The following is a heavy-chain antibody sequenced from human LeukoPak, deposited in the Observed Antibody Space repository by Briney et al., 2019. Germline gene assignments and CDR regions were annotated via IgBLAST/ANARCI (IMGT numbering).Heavy chain of an antibody. CDR1: GGSINSGGYF. Sequence: SQTLSLTCTVSGGSINSGGYFWNWIRQHPGRGLEWIGSIYYTGSTSYYLSLKSRLTISIATSKNQFSLRLNSVIAADTAVYYCARERFAGGYRYLDYWGQGTLVTVSS. V-gene: IGHV4-31*03. D-gene: IGHD2-8*02. J-gene: IGHJ4*02. CDR3: ARERFAGGYRYLDY. CDR2: IYYTGST.